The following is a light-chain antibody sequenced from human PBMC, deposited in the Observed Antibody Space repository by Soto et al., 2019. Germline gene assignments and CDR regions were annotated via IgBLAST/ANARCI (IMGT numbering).Light chain of an antibody. V-gene: IGKV3-20*01. CDR3: QQYGSSPFT. Sequence: EIVLTQSPGTLSLSPGERATLSCRASQSVSSSYLAWYQQKPGQAPRLLIYGASSRATGIPDRFSGSGSGTHFTITISRLEPEDFSVYYWQQYGSSPFTFGPGTKVEIK. J-gene: IGKJ3*01. CDR1: QSVSSSY. CDR2: GAS.